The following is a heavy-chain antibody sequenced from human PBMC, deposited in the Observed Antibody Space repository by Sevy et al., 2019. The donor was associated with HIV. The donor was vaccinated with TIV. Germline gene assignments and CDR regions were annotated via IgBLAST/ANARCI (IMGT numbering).Heavy chain of an antibody. CDR3: ARDDCSSLSCHGSLLY. D-gene: IGHD2-2*01. V-gene: IGHV1-18*01. J-gene: IGHJ4*02. Sequence: ASVKVSCKDSGYTFTSYGISWVRQAPGQGLEWLGWISTLNVNTNNAQKFQGRVTMTTDTSTGTASMELRSLRSDDTAVYYCARDDCSSLSCHGSLLYWGQGTLVTVFS. CDR2: ISTLNVNT. CDR1: GYTFTSYG.